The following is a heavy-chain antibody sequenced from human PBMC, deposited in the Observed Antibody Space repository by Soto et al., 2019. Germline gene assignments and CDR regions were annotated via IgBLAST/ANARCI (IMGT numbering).Heavy chain of an antibody. CDR3: AKDFGSGYEPYYFDY. CDR2: ISYDGSNK. CDR1: GFTFSSYG. V-gene: IGHV3-30*18. D-gene: IGHD3-22*01. Sequence: LRLSCAASGFTFSSYGMHWVRQAPGKGLEWVAVISYDGSNKYYADSVKGRFTISRDNSKNTLYLQMNSLRAEYTAVYYCAKDFGSGYEPYYFDYWGQGTLVTVSS. J-gene: IGHJ4*02.